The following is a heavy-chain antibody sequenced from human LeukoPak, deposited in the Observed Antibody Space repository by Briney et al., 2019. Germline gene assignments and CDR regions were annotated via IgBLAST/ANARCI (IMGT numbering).Heavy chain of an antibody. D-gene: IGHD2-2*01. Sequence: GRSLRLSCAASGFAFGSYAMHWVRQAPGKGLEWVALISYDGTNEYYADSVKGRFTISRDNSKNTLYLQMNSLRAEDTALYYCAREGDNNKWYRFQHWGQGTLVTV. J-gene: IGHJ1*01. V-gene: IGHV3-30-3*01. CDR1: GFAFGSYA. CDR2: ISYDGTNE. CDR3: AREGDNNKWYRFQH.